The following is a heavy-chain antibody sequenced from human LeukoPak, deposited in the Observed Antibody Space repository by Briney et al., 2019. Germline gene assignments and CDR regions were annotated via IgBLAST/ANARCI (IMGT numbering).Heavy chain of an antibody. CDR2: IYYSGST. CDR3: ATSGRFTVVTPRAFDI. D-gene: IGHD4-23*01. J-gene: IGHJ3*02. V-gene: IGHV4-59*08. CDR1: GRPISSYY. Sequence: PSETLSLTRTVSGRPISSYYWSWIRQPPGKGLVCIGYIYYSGSTNYNPSLKSRVTISVDTSKNEFSLKLSSVTAADTAVYYCATSGRFTVVTPRAFDIWGQGTMVTVSS.